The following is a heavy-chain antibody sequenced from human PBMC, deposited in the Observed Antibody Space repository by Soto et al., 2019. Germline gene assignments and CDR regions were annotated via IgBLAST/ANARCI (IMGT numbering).Heavy chain of an antibody. CDR1: GFTFSDHY. V-gene: IGHV3-72*01. CDR3: ARVVVSTGYFDY. CDR2: SRDKVHSHTT. J-gene: IGHJ4*02. D-gene: IGHD5-12*01. Sequence: EVQLAESGGGFVQPGGSLRLSCAASGFTFSDHYMDWVRQAPGKGLEWVGRSRDKVHSHTTEYAASVKGRFTISRGDSENSLYLQMNSLTTESTAVYYCARVVVSTGYFDYWGQGTLVPVSS.